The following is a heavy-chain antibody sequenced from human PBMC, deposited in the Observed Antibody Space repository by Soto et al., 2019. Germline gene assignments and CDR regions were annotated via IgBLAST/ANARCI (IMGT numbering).Heavy chain of an antibody. CDR1: GYTFTGYY. Sequence: QVQLVQSGAEVKKPGASVKVSCKASGYTFTGYYMHWVRQAPGQGLEWMGWINPNSGGTNYAQKCQGGVTMTRDTSISPAYMELSRLRSDDTAVYYCARDGPWGYCSGGSCYSGLFDYWGQGTLVTVSS. CDR3: ARDGPWGYCSGGSCYSGLFDY. CDR2: INPNSGGT. D-gene: IGHD2-15*01. J-gene: IGHJ4*02. V-gene: IGHV1-2*02.